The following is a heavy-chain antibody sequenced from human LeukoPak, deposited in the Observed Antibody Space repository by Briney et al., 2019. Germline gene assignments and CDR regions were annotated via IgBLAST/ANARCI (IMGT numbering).Heavy chain of an antibody. J-gene: IGHJ4*02. Sequence: GGSLRLSCAASGFTFSSYGMHWVRQAPGKRLEWVALISHGGSNKYFADSVKGRFTISRDNSKNTVYLQMNSLRAEDTAVYYCAKEAGIAAAGLTFSYFDYWGQGTLVTVSS. CDR1: GFTFSSYG. V-gene: IGHV3-30*18. CDR2: ISHGGSNK. D-gene: IGHD6-13*01. CDR3: AKEAGIAAAGLTFSYFDY.